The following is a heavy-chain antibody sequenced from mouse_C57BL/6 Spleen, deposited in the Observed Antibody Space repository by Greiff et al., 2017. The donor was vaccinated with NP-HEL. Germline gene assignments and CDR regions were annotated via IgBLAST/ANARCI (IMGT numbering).Heavy chain of an antibody. V-gene: IGHV1-82*01. D-gene: IGHD2-2*01. CDR1: GYAFSSSW. CDR3: ARESHYGYDGFAY. CDR2: IYPGDGDT. J-gene: IGHJ3*01. Sequence: VQLQQSGPELVKPGASVKISCKASGYAFSSSWMNWVKQRPGKGLEWIGRIYPGDGDTNYNGKFKGKATLTADKSSSTAYMQLSSLTSEDSAVYFCARESHYGYDGFAYWGQGTLVTVSA.